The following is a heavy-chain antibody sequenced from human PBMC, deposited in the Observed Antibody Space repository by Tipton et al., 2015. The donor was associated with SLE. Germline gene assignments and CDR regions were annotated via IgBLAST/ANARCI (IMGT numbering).Heavy chain of an antibody. V-gene: IGHV3-11*04. J-gene: IGHJ6*03. Sequence: SLRLSCAASGFKFGDFYMSWIRQAPGKGLEWVAYIGITSTTVHYADSVKGRFTISRDNANNLLFLQMDTLRVEDTAKYYCARDGYRGLFYHYYYMDVWGTGTTVRVSS. CDR3: ARDGYRGLFYHYYYMDV. CDR1: GFKFGDFY. CDR2: IGITSTTV. D-gene: IGHD5-18*01.